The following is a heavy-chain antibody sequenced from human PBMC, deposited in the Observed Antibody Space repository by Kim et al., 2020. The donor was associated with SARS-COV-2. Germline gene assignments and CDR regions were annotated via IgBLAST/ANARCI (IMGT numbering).Heavy chain of an antibody. CDR2: IYYSGST. V-gene: IGHV4-31*03. Sequence: SETLSLTCTVSGGSISSCGYYWSWIRQHPGKGLEWIGYIYYSGSTYSNPSLKPRVTISVDTNKNQFSLKLSSVTDAATAVYYCARDGVVASKDAFDIWGQGTL. D-gene: IGHD3-3*01. CDR3: ARDGVVASKDAFDI. J-gene: IGHJ3*02. CDR1: GGSISSCGYY.